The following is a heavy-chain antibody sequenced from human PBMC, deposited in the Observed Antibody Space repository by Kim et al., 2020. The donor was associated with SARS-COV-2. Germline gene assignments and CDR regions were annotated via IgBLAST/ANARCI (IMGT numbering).Heavy chain of an antibody. V-gene: IGHV3-33*01. J-gene: IGHJ5*02. Sequence: GGSLRHSCAASGFTFSSYDMHWVRQAPGKGLEWVAVIWYDGSNKYYADSVKGRFTISIDNSKNTLYLQMNSLRAEDTAVYYCARDLSSSWVENWFDPWGQGTLVTVSS. CDR1: GFTFSSYD. CDR2: IWYDGSNK. CDR3: ARDLSSSWVENWFDP. D-gene: IGHD6-13*01.